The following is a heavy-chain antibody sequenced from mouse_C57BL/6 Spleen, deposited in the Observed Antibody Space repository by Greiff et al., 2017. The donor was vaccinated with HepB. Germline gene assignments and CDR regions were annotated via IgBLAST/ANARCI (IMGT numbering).Heavy chain of an antibody. J-gene: IGHJ2*01. CDR1: GFTFSSYA. CDR2: ISSGGDYI. CDR3: TRGGITTVVATGFDY. Sequence: DVHLVESGEGLVKPGGSLKLSCAASGFTFSSYAMSWVRQTPEKRLEWVAYISSGGDYIYYADTVKGRFTISRDNARNTLYLQMSSLKSEDTAMYYCTRGGITTVVATGFDYWGQGTTLTVSS. D-gene: IGHD1-1*01. V-gene: IGHV5-9-1*02.